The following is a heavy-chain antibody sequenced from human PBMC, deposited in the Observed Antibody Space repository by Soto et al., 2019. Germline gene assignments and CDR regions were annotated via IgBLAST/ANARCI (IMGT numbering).Heavy chain of an antibody. CDR3: ARVPYETGGFGYFHH. CDR1: GDSISSGGFL. Sequence: QVQLQESGPGLVKPSQTLSLTCSVSGDSISSGGFLWNWIRQHPGKGLGWIGCNYFSGSSNYNPSLKSRVTISLDTSKNEFSLKLSSVTAADTAVYYCARVPYETGGFGYFHHWGQGTLVIVSS. V-gene: IGHV4-31*03. D-gene: IGHD2-8*02. CDR2: NYFSGSS. J-gene: IGHJ1*01.